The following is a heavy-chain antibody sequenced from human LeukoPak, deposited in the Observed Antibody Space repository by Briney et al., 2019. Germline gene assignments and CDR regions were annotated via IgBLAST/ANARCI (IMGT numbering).Heavy chain of an antibody. J-gene: IGHJ4*02. CDR1: GFTFSSYW. V-gene: IGHV3-74*01. D-gene: IGHD3-10*01. CDR2: INNDGSSA. Sequence: GGSLRLSCAASGFTFSSYWMHWVRQTPGKGLIYISRINNDGSSANYADSVRGRFTISRDNAENTLYLQMNSLRAEDTAVYYCARLYYYGSGSQIDYWGQGTLVTVSS. CDR3: ARLYYYGSGSQIDY.